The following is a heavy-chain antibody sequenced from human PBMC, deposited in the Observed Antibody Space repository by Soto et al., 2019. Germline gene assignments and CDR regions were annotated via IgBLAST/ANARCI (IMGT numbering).Heavy chain of an antibody. CDR1: GFTFSSYA. Sequence: EVQLLESGGDVVRPGASLRLSCAASGFTFSSYAMGWVRQAPGKGLEWVPGVSRAGTYTFYADSVSGPFSISRDNSRDTVDRYMNALRGDDTAVYFCVKYTVTEDLGESWGQGTLVSVSS. CDR2: VSRAGTYT. D-gene: IGHD3-16*01. CDR3: VKYTVTEDLGES. V-gene: IGHV3-23*01. J-gene: IGHJ5*02.